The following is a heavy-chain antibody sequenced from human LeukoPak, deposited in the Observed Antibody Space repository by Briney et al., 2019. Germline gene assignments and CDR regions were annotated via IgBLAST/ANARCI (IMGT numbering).Heavy chain of an antibody. Sequence: GGSLRLSCAASGFTFSTYFLTWVRQAPGKGLEWVANINQDGTEKQYVDSVKGRFTISRDNSKNTLYLQMNSLRAEDTAVYYCAKGGILEDIVVVVAEGYFDYWGQGTLVTVSS. CDR3: AKGGILEDIVVVVAEGYFDY. D-gene: IGHD2-15*01. CDR1: GFTFSTYF. V-gene: IGHV3-7*01. CDR2: INQDGTEK. J-gene: IGHJ4*02.